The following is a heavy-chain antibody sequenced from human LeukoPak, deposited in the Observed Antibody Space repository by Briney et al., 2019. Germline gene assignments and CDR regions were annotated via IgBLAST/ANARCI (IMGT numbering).Heavy chain of an antibody. Sequence: PGGSLRLSCVASRFTFSSYSMTWVRRAPGTGLDWDSSISFGGGHIFYTDSVKGRFTIFRDDSKNSLYLEMNSLRAEDTAVYFCARIVLTPPYGMDVWGQGTTVTVSS. V-gene: IGHV3-21*01. CDR2: ISFGGGHI. CDR3: ARIVLTPPYGMDV. D-gene: IGHD2/OR15-2a*01. CDR1: RFTFSSYS. J-gene: IGHJ6*02.